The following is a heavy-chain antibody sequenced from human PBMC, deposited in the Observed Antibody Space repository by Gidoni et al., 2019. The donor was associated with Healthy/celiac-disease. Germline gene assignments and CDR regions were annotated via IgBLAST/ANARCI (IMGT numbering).Heavy chain of an antibody. Sequence: QVQLVESGGGVVQHGRSLRLSCAASGFTFSSYAMHWVRQAPGKGLEWVAVISYDGSNKYYADSVKGRFTISRDNSKNTLYLQMNSLTAEDTAVYYCARRRITMVRGVRNEDAFDIWGQGTMVTVSS. CDR2: ISYDGSNK. D-gene: IGHD3-10*01. CDR1: GFTFSSYA. V-gene: IGHV3-30-3*01. J-gene: IGHJ3*02. CDR3: ARRRITMVRGVRNEDAFDI.